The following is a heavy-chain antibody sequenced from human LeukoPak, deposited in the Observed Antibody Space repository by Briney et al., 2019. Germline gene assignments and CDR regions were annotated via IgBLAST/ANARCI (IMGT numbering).Heavy chain of an antibody. Sequence: GGSLRLSCTVSGFTFGTYWMSWLRQAPGKGLEWVANIKEDSRETYSIDSVKGRFTVSRDNAKNSLYLQMNSLRDEDTAVYYCARGAQWSAPHWFDPWGQGTLVTVSP. V-gene: IGHV3-7*02. CDR1: GFTFGTYW. D-gene: IGHD6-19*01. CDR2: IKEDSRET. J-gene: IGHJ5*02. CDR3: ARGAQWSAPHWFDP.